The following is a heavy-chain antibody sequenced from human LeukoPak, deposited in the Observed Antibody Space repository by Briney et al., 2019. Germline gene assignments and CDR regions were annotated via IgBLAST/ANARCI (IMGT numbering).Heavy chain of an antibody. Sequence: SETLSLTCTVSGGSISSSNYYWGWIRQPPGKGLEWIGSIYYSGSTYYNASLKSRVTISVDTSKNQFSLKLSSVTAADTAVYYCARHGKYYDILTGYRRAEYFQHWGQGTLVTVSS. D-gene: IGHD3-9*01. CDR3: ARHGKYYDILTGYRRAEYFQH. J-gene: IGHJ1*01. CDR1: GGSISSSNYY. V-gene: IGHV4-39*01. CDR2: IYYSGST.